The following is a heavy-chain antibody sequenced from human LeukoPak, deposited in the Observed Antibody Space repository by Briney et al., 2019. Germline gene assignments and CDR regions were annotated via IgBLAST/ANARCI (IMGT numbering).Heavy chain of an antibody. D-gene: IGHD5-18*01. Sequence: GASVKVSCKASGGTFSSYAISWVRQAPGQGLEWMGWINPNSGGTNYAQKFQGWVTMTRDTSISTAYMELSRLRSDDTAVYYCAREGVDTANYGMDVWGQGTTVTVSS. CDR2: INPNSGGT. J-gene: IGHJ6*02. V-gene: IGHV1-2*04. CDR1: GGTFSSYA. CDR3: AREGVDTANYGMDV.